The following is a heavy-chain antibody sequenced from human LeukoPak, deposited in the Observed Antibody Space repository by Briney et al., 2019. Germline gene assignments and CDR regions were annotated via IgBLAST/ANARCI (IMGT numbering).Heavy chain of an antibody. CDR3: ARDRYIAARHYYYMDV. J-gene: IGHJ6*03. CDR2: IWYDGSNK. CDR1: GFTFSSYG. V-gene: IGHV3-33*01. D-gene: IGHD6-6*01. Sequence: GGSLRLSCAASGFTFSSYGMHWVRQAPGKGLEWVAVIWYDGSNKYYADSVKGRFTISRDNSKNTLYLQMNSLRAEDTAVYYCARDRYIAARHYYYMDVWGKGTTVTVSS.